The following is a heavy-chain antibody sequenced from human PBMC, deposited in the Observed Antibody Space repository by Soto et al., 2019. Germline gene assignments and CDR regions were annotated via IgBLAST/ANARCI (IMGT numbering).Heavy chain of an antibody. V-gene: IGHV1-8*01. Sequence: QVQLVQSWAEVKKPGASVKVSCKASGYTFTSYDINWVRQATGQGLEWMGWMNPNSGNTGYAQKFQGRVTMTRNTSISTAYMELSSLRSEDTAVYYCARELTGDLGAYYYYGMDVWGQGTTVTVSS. CDR1: GYTFTSYD. CDR2: MNPNSGNT. CDR3: ARELTGDLGAYYYYGMDV. D-gene: IGHD7-27*01. J-gene: IGHJ6*02.